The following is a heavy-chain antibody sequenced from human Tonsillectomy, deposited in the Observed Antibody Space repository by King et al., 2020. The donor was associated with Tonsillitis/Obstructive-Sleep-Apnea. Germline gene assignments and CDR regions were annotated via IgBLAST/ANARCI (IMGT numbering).Heavy chain of an antibody. D-gene: IGHD2-2*01. J-gene: IGHJ4*02. CDR3: ARGLGYCSSTSCLSFDY. CDR2: INPNSGGT. Sequence: VQLVESGAEVKKPGASVKVSCKASGYTFTGYYMHWVRQAPGQGLEWMGWINPNSGGTNYAQQFQGWVTMTRDTSISTAYMELSRLRSDDTAVYYCARGLGYCSSTSCLSFDYWGQGTLVTVSS. V-gene: IGHV1-2*04. CDR1: GYTFTGYY.